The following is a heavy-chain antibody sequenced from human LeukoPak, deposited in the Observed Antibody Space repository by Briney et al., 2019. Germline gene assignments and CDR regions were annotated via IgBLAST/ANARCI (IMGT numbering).Heavy chain of an antibody. CDR1: GGSISSYY. CDR3: ARERCSSTSCYSDDAFDI. CDR2: IYYSGST. Sequence: SETLSLTCTVSGGSISSYYWSWIRQPPGKGLEWIGYIYYSGSTNYNPFLKSRVTISVDTSKNQFSLKLSSVTAADTAVYYCARERCSSTSCYSDDAFDIWGQGTMVTVSS. J-gene: IGHJ3*02. V-gene: IGHV4-59*01. D-gene: IGHD2-2*02.